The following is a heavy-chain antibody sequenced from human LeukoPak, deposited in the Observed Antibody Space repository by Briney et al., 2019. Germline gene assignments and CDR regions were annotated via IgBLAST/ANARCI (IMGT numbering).Heavy chain of an antibody. Sequence: SETLSLTCAVYGGSFSGYYWSWIRQPPGKGLEWIGEINHSGSTNYNPSLKSRVTISVDTSKNQFSLKLSSVTAADTAVYYCARGRVVPEGDSFDPWGQGTLVTVSS. D-gene: IGHD2-2*01. V-gene: IGHV4-34*01. CDR2: INHSGST. CDR1: GGSFSGYY. J-gene: IGHJ5*02. CDR3: ARGRVVPEGDSFDP.